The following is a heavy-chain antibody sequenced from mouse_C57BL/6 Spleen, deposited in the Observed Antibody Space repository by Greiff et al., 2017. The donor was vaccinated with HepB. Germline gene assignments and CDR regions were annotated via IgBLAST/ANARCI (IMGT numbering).Heavy chain of an antibody. CDR2: IDPSDSYT. CDR3: ARRDGSSYAWFAY. J-gene: IGHJ3*01. V-gene: IGHV1-50*01. D-gene: IGHD1-1*01. Sequence: QVQLQQPGAELVKPGASVKLSCKASGYTFTSYWMQWVKQRPGQGLEWIGEIDPSDSYTNYNQKFKGKATLTVDTSSSTAYMQLSSLTSEDSAVYYCARRDGSSYAWFAYWGQGTLVTVSA. CDR1: GYTFTSYW.